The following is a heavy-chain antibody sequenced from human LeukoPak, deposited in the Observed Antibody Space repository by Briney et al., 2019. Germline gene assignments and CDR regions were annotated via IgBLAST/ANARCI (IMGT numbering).Heavy chain of an antibody. CDR2: ISTSSIYI. Sequence: PGGSLRLSCAASGFTSGFTFSSHSMNWVRQAPGKGLEWVSSISTSSIYIYYADSVKGRFTISRDNAKSSLYLQMNSLRAEDTAVYYCAKASQIFLDYGDHHYFDYWGQGTLVTVSS. CDR3: AKASQIFLDYGDHHYFDY. CDR1: GFTFSSHS. J-gene: IGHJ4*02. D-gene: IGHD4-17*01. V-gene: IGHV3-21*01.